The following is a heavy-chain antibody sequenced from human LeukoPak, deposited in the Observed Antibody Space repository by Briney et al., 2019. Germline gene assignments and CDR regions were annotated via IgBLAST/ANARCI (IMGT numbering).Heavy chain of an antibody. Sequence: PGGSLRLSCAASGFTSIDYMSWVRQAPGRGLEWVSVIYGAGSTYYADSVKGRFTISRDNSKNTLYLQMNSLRAEDTAVYYCARGQYSAYESSDYWGQGTLVTVSS. J-gene: IGHJ4*02. CDR2: IYGAGST. CDR1: GFTSIDY. CDR3: ARGQYSAYESSDY. D-gene: IGHD5-12*01. V-gene: IGHV3-66*01.